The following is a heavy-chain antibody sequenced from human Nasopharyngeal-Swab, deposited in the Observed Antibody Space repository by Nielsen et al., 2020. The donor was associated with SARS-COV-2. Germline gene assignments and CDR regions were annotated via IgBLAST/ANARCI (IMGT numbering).Heavy chain of an antibody. CDR3: VGHSSTGTYAFAN. V-gene: IGHV5-10-1*01. J-gene: IGHJ4*02. Sequence: GESLKISCKASGYNFATYWITWVRQMSGKGLEWMGRIDPSDSYSMYSPSFQGHVTFSADKSTSTAFLEWSSLKASDTAMYYCVGHSSTGTYAFANWGQGTLVTVSS. D-gene: IGHD1-1*01. CDR1: GYNFATYW. CDR2: IDPSDSYS.